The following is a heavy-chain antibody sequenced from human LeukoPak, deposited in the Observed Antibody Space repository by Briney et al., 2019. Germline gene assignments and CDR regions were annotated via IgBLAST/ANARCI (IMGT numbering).Heavy chain of an antibody. CDR2: IYYSGST. V-gene: IGHV4-39*07. Sequence: SETLSLTCTVSGGSISSSSYYWGWIRQPPGKGLERIGSIYYSGSTYYNPSLKSRVTISVDTSKNQFSLKLSSVTAADTAVYYCARRRDTTGTNWFDPWGQGTLVTVSS. J-gene: IGHJ5*02. CDR3: ARRRDTTGTNWFDP. D-gene: IGHD1-1*01. CDR1: GGSISSSSYY.